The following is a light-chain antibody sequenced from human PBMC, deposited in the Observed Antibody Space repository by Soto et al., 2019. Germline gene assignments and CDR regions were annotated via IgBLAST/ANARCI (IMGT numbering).Light chain of an antibody. CDR3: LLDFRYFWA. CDR2: AAS. V-gene: IGKV1-6*01. Sequence: AIQLTQSPSSLSASVGARVTVTCRASQGIGSSLAWYQQKPGKAPKLLIYAASTLQSGVPSRFSGSGSGTDFTLTISSLQPEDFATYYCLLDFRYFWAFGQGTKGDIK. CDR1: QGIGSS. J-gene: IGKJ1*01.